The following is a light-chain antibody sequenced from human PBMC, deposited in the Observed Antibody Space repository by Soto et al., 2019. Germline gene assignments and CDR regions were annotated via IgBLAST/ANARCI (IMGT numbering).Light chain of an antibody. CDR1: SSDVDDYNY. CDR2: EVD. CDR3: SSYARGSTYV. V-gene: IGLV2-14*01. J-gene: IGLJ1*01. Sequence: QSALTQPPSASGSPGQSVTISCTGTSSDVDDYNYVSWYQQHPGKAPKLMIYEVDNRPSGVSIRFSGSKSGNTASLTISGLQAEDEADYYCSSYARGSTYVFGTGTRSPS.